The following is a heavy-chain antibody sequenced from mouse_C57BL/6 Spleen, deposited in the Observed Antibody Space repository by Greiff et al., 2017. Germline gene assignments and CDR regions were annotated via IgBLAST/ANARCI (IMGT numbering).Heavy chain of an antibody. CDR1: GYSITSDY. CDR3: AKYDYDEGWYFDV. J-gene: IGHJ1*03. Sequence: VQLKQSGPGLAKPSQTLSLTCSVTGYSITSDYWNWIRKFPGHKLEYMGYISYSGSTYYNPSLNSRISITRDTSKNQYYLQLNSVTTEDTATDYCAKYDYDEGWYFDVWGTGTTVTVSS. V-gene: IGHV3-8*01. CDR2: ISYSGST. D-gene: IGHD2-4*01.